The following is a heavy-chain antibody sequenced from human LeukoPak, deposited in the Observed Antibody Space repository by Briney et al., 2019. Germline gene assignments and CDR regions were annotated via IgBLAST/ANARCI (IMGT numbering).Heavy chain of an antibody. Sequence: PGGSLRLSCAASGFTFSSYEMNWVRQAPGKGLEWVSLIYSGGTTYYADSVKGRFTIPRDNSKETLYLQMDSLRAEDTAVYYCARDSERYCSGGSCYSLSDWGQGTLVTVSS. CDR3: ARDSERYCSGGSCYSLSD. CDR1: GFTFSSYE. D-gene: IGHD2-15*01. V-gene: IGHV3-53*01. J-gene: IGHJ4*02. CDR2: IYSGGTT.